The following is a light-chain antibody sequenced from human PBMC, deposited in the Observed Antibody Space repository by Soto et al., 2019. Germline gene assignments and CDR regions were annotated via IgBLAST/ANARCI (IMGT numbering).Light chain of an antibody. CDR2: DVS. CDR1: RSDVVGYNY. CDR3: SSYTSSSTLNYV. V-gene: IGLV2-14*01. Sequence: QSVLTQPASVSGSPGQSITISCTGTRSDVVGYNYVSWYQQHPGKAPKLMIYDVSNRPSGVSNRFSGSKSGNTASLTISGLQAEDEADYYCSSYTSSSTLNYVFGTGTKLTVL. J-gene: IGLJ1*01.